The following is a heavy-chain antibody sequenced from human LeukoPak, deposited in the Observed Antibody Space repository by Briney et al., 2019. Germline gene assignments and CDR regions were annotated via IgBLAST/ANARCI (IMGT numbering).Heavy chain of an antibody. CDR2: IYHSGST. V-gene: IGHV4-38-2*02. CDR1: GHSISSGYY. J-gene: IGHJ5*02. D-gene: IGHD3-16*01. CDR3: ARDGGLGDPVDP. Sequence: SETLSLTCTVSGHSISSGYYWGWIRQPPGKGLEWIGSIYHSGSTYYNPFLKSRVTISVDTSKNQFSLKLSSVTAADTAVYYCARDGGLGDPVDPWGQGTLVTVSS.